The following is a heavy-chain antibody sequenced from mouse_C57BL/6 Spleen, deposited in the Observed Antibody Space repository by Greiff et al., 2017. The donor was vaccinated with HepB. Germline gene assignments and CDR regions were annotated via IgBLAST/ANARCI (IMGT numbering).Heavy chain of an antibody. CDR3: ARAGYDYGSSFFAY. CDR2: ISYYGSN. Sequence: ESGPGLVKPSQSLSLTCSVTGYSITSGYYWNWIRQFPGNKLEWMGYISYYGSNNYNPYLKNRISITRDTSKNQFFLKLNSVTTEDTATYYCARAGYDYGSSFFAYWGQGTLVTVSA. CDR1: GYSITSGYY. V-gene: IGHV3-6*01. D-gene: IGHD1-1*01. J-gene: IGHJ3*01.